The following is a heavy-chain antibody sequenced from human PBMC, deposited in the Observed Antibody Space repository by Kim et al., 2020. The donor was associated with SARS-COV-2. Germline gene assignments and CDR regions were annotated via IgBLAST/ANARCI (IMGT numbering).Heavy chain of an antibody. Sequence: ASVKVSCKASGYTFTSYDINWVRQATGQGLEWMGWMNPNSGNTGYAQKFQGRVTMTRNTSISTAYMELSSLRSEDTAVYYCATSLGNFDWLSLRYCYYYMDVWGKGTTVTVSS. CDR1: GYTFTSYD. D-gene: IGHD3-9*01. CDR2: MNPNSGNT. J-gene: IGHJ6*03. V-gene: IGHV1-8*01. CDR3: ATSLGNFDWLSLRYCYYYMDV.